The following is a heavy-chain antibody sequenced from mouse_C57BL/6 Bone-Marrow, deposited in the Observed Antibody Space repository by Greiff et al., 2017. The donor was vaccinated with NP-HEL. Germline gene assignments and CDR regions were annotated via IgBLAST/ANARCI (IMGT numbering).Heavy chain of an antibody. Sequence: QVQLKQPGAELVKPGASVKLSCKASGYTFPSYWMHWVKQRPGQGLEWIGMIHPNSGSTNYNEKFKSKATLTADKSSNTAYMQLSSLTSEDSAVYSCANSCIHCGSSYGFAYWGQGTLVTVSA. D-gene: IGHD1-1*01. CDR2: IHPNSGST. CDR3: ANSCIHCGSSYGFAY. CDR1: GYTFPSYW. J-gene: IGHJ3*01. V-gene: IGHV1-64*01.